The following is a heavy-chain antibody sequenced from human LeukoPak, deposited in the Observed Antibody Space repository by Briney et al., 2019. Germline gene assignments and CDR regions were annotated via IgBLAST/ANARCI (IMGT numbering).Heavy chain of an antibody. CDR2: IYYSGST. Sequence: SETLSLTCTVSGGSISSYYWSWIRQPPGKGLEWIGYIYYSGSTNYNPSLKSRVTISVDTSKNQFPLKLSSVTAADTAVYYCARDRSYSGYDFWGQGTLVTVSS. D-gene: IGHD5-12*01. V-gene: IGHV4-59*01. J-gene: IGHJ4*02. CDR3: ARDRSYSGYDF. CDR1: GGSISSYY.